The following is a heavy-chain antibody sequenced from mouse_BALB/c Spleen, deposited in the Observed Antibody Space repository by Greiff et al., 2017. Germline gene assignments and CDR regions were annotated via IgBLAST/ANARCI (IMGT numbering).Heavy chain of an antibody. Sequence: VQLQQSGAELVKPGASVKLSCTASGFNIKDTYMHWVKQRPEQGLEWIGRIDPANGNTKYDPKFQGKATITADTSSNTAYLQLSSLTSEDTAVYYCARYYDYGGYYFDYWGQGTTLTVSS. CDR1: GFNIKDTY. V-gene: IGHV14-3*02. CDR2: IDPANGNT. CDR3: ARYYDYGGYYFDY. J-gene: IGHJ2*01. D-gene: IGHD2-4*01.